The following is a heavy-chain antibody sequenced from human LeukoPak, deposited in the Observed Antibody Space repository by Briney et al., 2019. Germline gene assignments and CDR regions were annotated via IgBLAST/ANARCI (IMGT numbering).Heavy chain of an antibody. CDR2: IKQDGSEK. Sequence: GGSLRLSCAASGFTFSSYWMSWVRQAPGKGLEWVANIKQDGSEKYYVDSVKGRFTISRDNAKNSLYLQMNSLRAEDTAVYYCARDRLYCSSTSCYRGAFDIWGQGTMVTVSS. CDR1: GFTFSSYW. D-gene: IGHD2-2*01. CDR3: ARDRLYCSSTSCYRGAFDI. J-gene: IGHJ3*02. V-gene: IGHV3-7*01.